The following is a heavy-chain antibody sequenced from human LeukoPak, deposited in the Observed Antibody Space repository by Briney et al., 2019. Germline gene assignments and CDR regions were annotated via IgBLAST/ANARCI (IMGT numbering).Heavy chain of an antibody. CDR1: GYTFTSYA. V-gene: IGHV1-3*01. CDR2: INAGNGNT. CDR3: ARGRYSSGWYCIDH. Sequence: RASVKVSCKASGYTFTSYAMHWVRQAPGQRLEWMGWINAGNGNTKYLQKFQGRVTITRDTSASTAYMELSSLRSEDTAVYYCARGRYSSGWYCIDHWGQGTLVTVSS. J-gene: IGHJ5*02. D-gene: IGHD6-19*01.